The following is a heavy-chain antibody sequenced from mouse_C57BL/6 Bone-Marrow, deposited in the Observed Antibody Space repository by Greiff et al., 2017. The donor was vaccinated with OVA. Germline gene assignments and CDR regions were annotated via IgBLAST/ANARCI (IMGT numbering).Heavy chain of an antibody. J-gene: IGHJ1*03. CDR2: ISSGSSTI. V-gene: IGHV5-17*01. CDR1: GFTFSDYG. Sequence: DVMLVESGGGLVKPGGSLKLSCAASGFTFSDYGMHWVRQAPEKGLEWVAYISSGSSTIYYADTVKGRFTISRDNAKNTLYLQMTSLRSEDTGMYVAARNKYWYYDSCGTGTTGSVSS. CDR3: ARNKYWYYDS.